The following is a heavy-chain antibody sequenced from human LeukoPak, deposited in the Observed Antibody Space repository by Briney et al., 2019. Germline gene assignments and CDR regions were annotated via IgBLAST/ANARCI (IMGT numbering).Heavy chain of an antibody. Sequence: GGSLRLSCAASGFTFSSYAMHWVRQAPGKGLEWVAVISYDGSNKYYADSVKGRFTISRDNSKNTLYLQMNSLRAEDTAVYYCAKAGSSDYWGQGTLVTVSS. CDR3: AKAGSSDY. CDR2: ISYDGSNK. CDR1: GFTFSSYA. J-gene: IGHJ4*02. D-gene: IGHD1-26*01. V-gene: IGHV3-30-3*01.